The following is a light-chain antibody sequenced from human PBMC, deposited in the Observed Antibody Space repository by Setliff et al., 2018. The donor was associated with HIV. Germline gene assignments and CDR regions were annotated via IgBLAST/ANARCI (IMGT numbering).Light chain of an antibody. CDR2: SNN. J-gene: IGLJ1*01. CDR1: SSNIGSNT. V-gene: IGLV1-44*01. Sequence: QSVLTQPPSASGTPGQRVSISCSGSSSNIGSNTVNWYLQLRGTAPKLLIYSNNQRPSGVPDRFSGSKSGTSASLAISGLQSEDEAAYFCAAWDDSLNDYVFGTGTKVTVL. CDR3: AAWDDSLNDYV.